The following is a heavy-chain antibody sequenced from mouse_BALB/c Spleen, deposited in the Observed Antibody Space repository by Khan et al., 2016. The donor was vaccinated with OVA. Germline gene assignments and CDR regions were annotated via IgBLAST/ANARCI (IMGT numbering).Heavy chain of an antibody. CDR2: INPHIGET. CDR3: TRIYRSDFDY. J-gene: IGHJ2*01. D-gene: IGHD1-1*01. CDR1: GYSFTSYF. V-gene: IGHV1-20*02. Sequence: IQLVQSGPELVRPGASVKISCKASGYSFTSYFMNWVMQSHGKSLEWIGRINPHIGETFYNQRFTDKATLTVDESSSTAHLELRSLASEDSAVYYCTRIYRSDFDYWGQGTTLTVSS.